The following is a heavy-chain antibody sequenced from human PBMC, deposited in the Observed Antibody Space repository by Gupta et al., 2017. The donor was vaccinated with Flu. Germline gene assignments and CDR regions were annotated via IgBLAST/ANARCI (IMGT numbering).Heavy chain of an antibody. J-gene: IGHJ4*02. D-gene: IGHD3-10*01. Sequence: EVQLVESGGGLVQPGRSLSLSCTASGFTFGDYALSWVRQAPGKGLEWVGFIRSKAYGGTTEYAASVKGRFTITRDDSKSIAYLQMNSLKTEDTAVYYCTSQYYYGSGSQYYFDYWGQGTLVTVSS. CDR1: GFTFGDYA. CDR2: IRSKAYGGTT. CDR3: TSQYYYGSGSQYYFDY. V-gene: IGHV3-49*04.